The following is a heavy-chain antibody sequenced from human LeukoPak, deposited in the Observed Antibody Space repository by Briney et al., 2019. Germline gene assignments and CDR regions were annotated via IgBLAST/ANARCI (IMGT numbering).Heavy chain of an antibody. CDR2: IIPIFGTA. CDR3: ARGAEYSSGWYDRRDY. Sequence: GASVKVSCKASGGTFSSYAISWVRQAPGQGLEWMGGIIPIFGTANYAQKFQGRVTITADESTSTAYMELSSLRSEDTAVYYCARGAEYSSGWYDRRDYWGQGTLVTVSS. D-gene: IGHD6-19*01. CDR1: GGTFSSYA. J-gene: IGHJ4*02. V-gene: IGHV1-69*13.